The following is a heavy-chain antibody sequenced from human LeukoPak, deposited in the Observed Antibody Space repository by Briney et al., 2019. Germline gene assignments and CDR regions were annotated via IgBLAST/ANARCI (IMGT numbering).Heavy chain of an antibody. V-gene: IGHV4-39*02. Sequence: PSETLSLTCTVSGGSISSSSYYWGWIRQPPGKGLEWIGSIYYSGSTYYNPSLKSRVTISVDTSKNQFSLKLSSVTAADTAVYYCARDREMATINKFDYWGQGTLVTVSS. CDR1: GGSISSSSYY. J-gene: IGHJ4*02. CDR3: ARDREMATINKFDY. CDR2: IYYSGST. D-gene: IGHD5-24*01.